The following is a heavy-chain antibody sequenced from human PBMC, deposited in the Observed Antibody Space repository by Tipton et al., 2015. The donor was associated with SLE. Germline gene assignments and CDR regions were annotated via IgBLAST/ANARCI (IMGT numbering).Heavy chain of an antibody. CDR2: IYYSGST. D-gene: IGHD2-15*01. CDR3: ARGPDLGYCSGGSCSFDY. V-gene: IGHV4-34*01. CDR1: GGSFSGYY. J-gene: IGHJ4*02. Sequence: TLSLTCAVYGGSFSGYYWSWIRQPPGKGLEWIGSIYYSGSTYYNPSLKSRVTISVDTSKNQFSLKLSSVTAADTAVYYCARGPDLGYCSGGSCSFDYWGQGTLVTVSS.